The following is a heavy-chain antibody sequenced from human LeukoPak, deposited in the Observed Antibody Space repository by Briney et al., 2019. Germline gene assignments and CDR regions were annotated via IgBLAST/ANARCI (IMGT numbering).Heavy chain of an antibody. V-gene: IGHV4-59*01. CDR2: IYYSGST. D-gene: IGHD6-19*01. J-gene: IGHJ5*02. Sequence: SETLSLTCTVSGGSISSYYWSWIRQPPGKGLEWIGYIYYSGSTNYNLSLKSRVTISVDTSKNQFSLKLSSVTAADTAVYYCARGIPGYSSGWYVGWFDPWGQGTLVTVSS. CDR3: ARGIPGYSSGWYVGWFDP. CDR1: GGSISSYY.